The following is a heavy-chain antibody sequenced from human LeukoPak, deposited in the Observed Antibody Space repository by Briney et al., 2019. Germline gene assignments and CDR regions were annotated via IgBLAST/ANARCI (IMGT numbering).Heavy chain of an antibody. J-gene: IGHJ4*02. Sequence: GGSLRLSCAASGFTFDDYAMHWVRQAPGKGLEWVSGISWNSGSIGYADSVKGRFTISRDNAKNSLYLQMNSLRAEDTAVYYCARGGGYCTNGVCSEFDYWGQGTLVTVSS. CDR1: GFTFDDYA. CDR3: ARGGGYCTNGVCSEFDY. V-gene: IGHV3-9*01. CDR2: ISWNSGSI. D-gene: IGHD2-8*01.